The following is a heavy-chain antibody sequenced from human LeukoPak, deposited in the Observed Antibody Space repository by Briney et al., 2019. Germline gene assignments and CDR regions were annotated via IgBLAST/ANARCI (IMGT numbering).Heavy chain of an antibody. Sequence: GGSLRLSCAASGFTFSTYDMHWVRQATGKGLEWVSAIDTTGDTYYPGSVKGWFTISRDNSKNTLYLQMNSLRAEDTAVYYCAKAHYHADNLLGATVYDYWGQGTLVTVSS. CDR3: AKAHYHADNLLGATVYDY. V-gene: IGHV3-13*01. D-gene: IGHD1-26*01. J-gene: IGHJ4*02. CDR2: IDTTGDT. CDR1: GFTFSTYD.